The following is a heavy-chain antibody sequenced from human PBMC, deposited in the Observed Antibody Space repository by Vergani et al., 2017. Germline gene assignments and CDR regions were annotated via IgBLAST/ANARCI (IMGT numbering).Heavy chain of an antibody. J-gene: IGHJ4*02. CDR1: GGTFSSYA. CDR2: ISAYNGNT. D-gene: IGHD3-22*01. Sequence: QVQLVQSGAEVKKPGSSVKVSCKASGGTFSSYAISWVRQAPGQGLEWMGGISAYNGNTNYAQKLQGRVTMTTDTSTSTAYMELRSLRSDDTAVYYCARLHRYYYDSSGYYPDYWGQGTLVTVSS. V-gene: IGHV1-18*01. CDR3: ARLHRYYYDSSGYYPDY.